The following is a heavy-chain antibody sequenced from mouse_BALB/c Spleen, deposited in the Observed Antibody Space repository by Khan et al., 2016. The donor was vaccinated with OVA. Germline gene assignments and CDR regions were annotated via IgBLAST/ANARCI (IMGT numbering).Heavy chain of an antibody. D-gene: IGHD2-14*01. J-gene: IGHJ3*01. V-gene: IGHV5-17*02. CDR2: IGSDRCTI. CDR1: GFTFRCLG. Sequence: EVELVESGGGLVQPGGSRKLSRTASGFTFRCLGMHWVSQAAEKGLEWVAYIGSDRCTIYYAEAVKGRFTISREDPYNTVHLQLTSLRSEDTAVYYCAGTGFCAWFASWGQGTLVTVSA. CDR3: AGTGFCAWFAS.